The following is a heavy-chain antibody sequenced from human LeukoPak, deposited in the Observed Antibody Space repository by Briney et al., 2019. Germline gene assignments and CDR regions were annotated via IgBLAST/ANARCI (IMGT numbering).Heavy chain of an antibody. CDR1: GFSFHTHW. CDR2: LKQDGSSK. CDR3: ARRTTEIVVSGWGYGMDV. Sequence: GGSLRLSCAASGFSFHTHWMSWVRQTPGKGLAWVANLKQDGSSKEYVDSVRGRFTISRDNAKNTLYLQLNSLRAEDTAVYYCARRTTEIVVSGWGYGMDVWGHGTTVIVSS. V-gene: IGHV3-7*01. J-gene: IGHJ6*02. D-gene: IGHD2/OR15-2a*01.